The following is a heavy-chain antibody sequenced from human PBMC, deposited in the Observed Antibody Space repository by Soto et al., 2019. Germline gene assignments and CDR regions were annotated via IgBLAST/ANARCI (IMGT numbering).Heavy chain of an antibody. J-gene: IGHJ6*02. D-gene: IGHD1-1*01. V-gene: IGHV4-30-4*01. CDR2: IFYSGTT. Sequence: QVQLQESGPGLVRPSQTLSLTCTVSGDSISSSDYYWSWIRQPPGKGLEWIGHIFYSGTTYYNPSLKSRLTISVDTSKNHFSLRLTSVTAADTAVYYCARDLWVEPELYYYGMDVWGQGTTVTVSS. CDR3: ARDLWVEPELYYYGMDV. CDR1: GDSISSSDYY.